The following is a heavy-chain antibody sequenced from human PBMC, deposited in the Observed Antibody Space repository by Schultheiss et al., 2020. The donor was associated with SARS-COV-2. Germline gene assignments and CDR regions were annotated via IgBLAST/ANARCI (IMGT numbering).Heavy chain of an antibody. V-gene: IGHV3-53*01. CDR1: GFTVSSNY. J-gene: IGHJ4*02. CDR3: AKGVPYYDFWSGYYSLDY. Sequence: GGSLRLSCAASGFTVSSNYMSWVRQAPGKGLEWVSVIYSGGSTYYADSVKGRFTISRDNSKNTLYLQMNSLRAEDTAVYYCAKGVPYYDFWSGYYSLDYWGQGTLVTVSS. CDR2: IYSGGST. D-gene: IGHD3-3*01.